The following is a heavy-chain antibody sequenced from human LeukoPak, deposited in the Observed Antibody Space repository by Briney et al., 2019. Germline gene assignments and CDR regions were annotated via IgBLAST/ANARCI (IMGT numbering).Heavy chain of an antibody. V-gene: IGHV3-53*01. CDR2: IYSGGST. J-gene: IGHJ4*02. Sequence: PGGSLRLSCAASGLTVSSNYMSWVRQAPGKGLEWVSVIYSGGSTYYADSVKGRFTISRDNSKNTLYLQMNSLRAEDTAVYYCAREREYYYGSGSYSYYFDYWGQGTLVTVSS. CDR1: GLTVSSNY. CDR3: AREREYYYGSGSYSYYFDY. D-gene: IGHD3-10*01.